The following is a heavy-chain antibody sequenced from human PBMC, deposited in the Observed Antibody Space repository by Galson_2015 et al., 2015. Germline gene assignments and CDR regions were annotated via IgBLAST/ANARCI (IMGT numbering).Heavy chain of an antibody. CDR3: ARGGLMVGTTDYYYMDV. Sequence: SVKVSCKASGYTFTSYDINWVRQATGQGLEWMGWMNPNSGNTGYAQKFQGRVTMTRNTSISTAYMELSSLRSEDTAVYYCARGGLMVGTTDYYYMDVWGKGTTVTVSS. D-gene: IGHD1/OR15-1a*01. V-gene: IGHV1-8*01. CDR1: GYTFTSYD. J-gene: IGHJ6*03. CDR2: MNPNSGNT.